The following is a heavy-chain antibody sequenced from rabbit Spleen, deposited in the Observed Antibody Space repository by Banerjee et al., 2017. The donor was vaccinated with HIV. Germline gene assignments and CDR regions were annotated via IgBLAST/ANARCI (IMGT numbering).Heavy chain of an antibody. V-gene: IGHV1S45*01. CDR3: ARDTSSSFSSYGMDL. J-gene: IGHJ6*01. D-gene: IGHD1-1*01. Sequence: QEQLKETGGGLVQPGGSLTLSCKASGIDLMSIAMSWVRQAPGKGLEWIACIYTGTTGSTYYASWAKGRFTISKTSSTTVTLQMTSLTAADTATYFCARDTSSSFSSYGMDLWGPGDPRHRL. CDR1: GIDLMSIAM. CDR2: IYTGTTGST.